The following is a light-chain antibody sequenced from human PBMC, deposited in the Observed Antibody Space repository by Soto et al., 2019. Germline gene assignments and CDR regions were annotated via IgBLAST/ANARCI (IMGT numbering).Light chain of an antibody. J-gene: IGKJ2*03. Sequence: DIVLTQSPGTLSLSPGERAALSCTASHPLTGSPYLAWYQQKPGQAPRLLMYGASNRATDIPDRFSGSVSETDFTLTISRLEPEDFAVYYCQQYGSSPLYSFGQGTKLEIK. CDR1: HPLTGSPY. CDR2: GAS. V-gene: IGKV3-20*01. CDR3: QQYGSSPLYS.